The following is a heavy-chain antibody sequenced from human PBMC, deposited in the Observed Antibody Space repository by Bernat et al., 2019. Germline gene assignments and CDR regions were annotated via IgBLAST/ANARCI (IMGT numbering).Heavy chain of an antibody. V-gene: IGHV1-18*01. CDR1: GYTFTSYG. J-gene: IGHJ6*03. D-gene: IGHD3-10*01. Sequence: QVQVVQSGDEVKKPGASVKVSCKASGYTFTSYGISWVRQAPGQGLEWMGWISVYNGNTNYAQKLQGRVNMTADASTGTAYMGLRGLGSDDTAVDYCAGGSAGTYYYYMDVWGKGTTVTVSS. CDR2: ISVYNGNT. CDR3: AGGSAGTYYYYMDV.